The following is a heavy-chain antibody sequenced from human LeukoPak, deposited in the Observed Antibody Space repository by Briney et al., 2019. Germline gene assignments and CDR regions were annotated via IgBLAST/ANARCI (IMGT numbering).Heavy chain of an antibody. J-gene: IGHJ4*02. CDR1: DGSMTNYY. CDR3: ARAEINDYNRY. Sequence: PSETLSLSCSVSDGSMTNYYWSWIRQAPGKGLEWIGSINYSGRTYDNPSLKSRVTISIDTSKNQIFLKLRSTTAADTAHYYCARAEINDYNRYWGQGILVIVSS. V-gene: IGHV4-59*08. CDR2: INYSGRT. D-gene: IGHD4-11*01.